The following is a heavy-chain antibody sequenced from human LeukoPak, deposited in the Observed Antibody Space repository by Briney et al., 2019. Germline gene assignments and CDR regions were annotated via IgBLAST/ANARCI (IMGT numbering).Heavy chain of an antibody. D-gene: IGHD1-26*01. CDR3: ARVGNWFDP. J-gene: IGHJ5*02. Sequence: PSETLSLTCTVSGGSISSYYWSWIRQPPGKGLEWIGYIYYSGSTNYNPSLKSRVTISVDTSKNQFSLKLSSVTTADTAVYYCARVGNWFDPWGQGTLVTVSS. CDR1: GGSISSYY. CDR2: IYYSGST. V-gene: IGHV4-59*08.